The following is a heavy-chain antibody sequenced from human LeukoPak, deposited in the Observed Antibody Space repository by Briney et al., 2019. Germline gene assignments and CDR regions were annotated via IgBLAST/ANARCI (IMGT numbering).Heavy chain of an antibody. CDR3: ARARGYSYGYKGWFDP. Sequence: SETLSLTCAVDGGAFSGYYWSWIRQPPGKGLEWIGEINHSGSTNYNPSLKSRVTISVDTSKNQFSLKLSSVTAADTAVYYCARARGYSYGYKGWFDPWGQGTLVTVSS. J-gene: IGHJ5*02. D-gene: IGHD5-18*01. V-gene: IGHV4-34*01. CDR1: GGAFSGYY. CDR2: INHSGST.